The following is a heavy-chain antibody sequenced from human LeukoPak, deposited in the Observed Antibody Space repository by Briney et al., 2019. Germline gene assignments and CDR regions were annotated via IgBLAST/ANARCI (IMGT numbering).Heavy chain of an antibody. D-gene: IGHD3-3*01. CDR3: AKKVLRGSGYYNY. Sequence: GGSLRLSCAASGFTFSSYAMSWVRQAPGKGLEWVPAISGSGGSTYYADSVKGRFTISRDNSKNTLYLQMNSLRAEDTAVYYCAKKVLRGSGYYNYWGQGTLVTVSS. CDR1: GFTFSSYA. J-gene: IGHJ4*02. V-gene: IGHV3-23*01. CDR2: ISGSGGST.